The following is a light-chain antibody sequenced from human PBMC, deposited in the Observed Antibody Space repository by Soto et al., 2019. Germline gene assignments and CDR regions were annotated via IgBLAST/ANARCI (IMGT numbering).Light chain of an antibody. CDR2: DAS. CDR1: QSISSW. V-gene: IGKV1-5*01. Sequence: DIQMTKSPSTLSASVGDRVPISCRASQSISSWLAWYQQKPGKAPKLLIYDASNLESGVPSRFSGSGSGTEFTLTISSLQPDDFATYYCQQYNSYSQTFGQGTKVDIK. CDR3: QQYNSYSQT. J-gene: IGKJ1*01.